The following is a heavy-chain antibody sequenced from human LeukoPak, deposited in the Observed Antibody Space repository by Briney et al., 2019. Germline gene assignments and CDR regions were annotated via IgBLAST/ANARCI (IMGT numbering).Heavy chain of an antibody. Sequence: SQTLSLTCAVSGGSISSGGYSWSWIRQPPGKGLEWIGYIYHSGSTYYNPSLKSRVTISVDRSKNQFSLKLSSVTAADTAVYYCASSPSRGYDFWSGSPSVDYWGQGTLITVSS. J-gene: IGHJ4*02. CDR1: GGSISSGGYS. CDR3: ASSPSRGYDFWSGSPSVDY. V-gene: IGHV4-30-2*01. CDR2: IYHSGST. D-gene: IGHD3-3*01.